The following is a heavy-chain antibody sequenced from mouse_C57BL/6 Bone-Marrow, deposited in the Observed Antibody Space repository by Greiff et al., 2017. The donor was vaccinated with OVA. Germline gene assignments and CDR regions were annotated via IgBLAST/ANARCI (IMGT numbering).Heavy chain of an antibody. J-gene: IGHJ2*01. CDR3: ARRGIYYDYDVDY. CDR1: GSAFSSYW. Sequence: QVQLQQSGAELVKPGASVKISCKASGSAFSSYWMNWVKQRPGKGLEWIGQIYPGDGDTNYNGKFKGKATLTADKSSSTAYMQLSSLTSEDSAVYFCARRGIYYDYDVDYWGQGTTLTVSS. CDR2: IYPGDGDT. V-gene: IGHV1-80*01. D-gene: IGHD2-4*01.